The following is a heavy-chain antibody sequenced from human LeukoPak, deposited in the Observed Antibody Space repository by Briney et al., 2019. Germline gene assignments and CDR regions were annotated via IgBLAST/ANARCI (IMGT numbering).Heavy chain of an antibody. J-gene: IGHJ3*02. CDR3: AKPTCSSTSCYSRMDAFDI. CDR1: GFTFSSYA. V-gene: IGHV3-23*01. D-gene: IGHD2-2*01. Sequence: GGSLRLSCAASGFTFSSYAMSWVRQAPGKELEWVSAISGSGGSTYYADSVKGRFTISRDNSKNTLYLQMNSLRAEDTAVYYCAKPTCSSTSCYSRMDAFDIWGQGTMVTVSS. CDR2: ISGSGGST.